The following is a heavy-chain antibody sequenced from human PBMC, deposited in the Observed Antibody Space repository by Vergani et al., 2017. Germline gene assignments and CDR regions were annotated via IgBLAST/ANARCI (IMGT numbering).Heavy chain of an antibody. CDR2: ISYIGST. Sequence: QVQLHESGPGLVKPSETLSLICTVSGGSISSFYWSWIRQSPGKGLEWIGHISYIGSTNYNPSLSSRVTISVDTSKNQFSLKLSSVTAADTAVYYCARVRRDDSSGYYYYYGMDVWGQGTTVTVSS. V-gene: IGHV4-59*08. CDR1: GGSISSFY. CDR3: ARVRRDDSSGYYYYYGMDV. J-gene: IGHJ6*02. D-gene: IGHD3-22*01.